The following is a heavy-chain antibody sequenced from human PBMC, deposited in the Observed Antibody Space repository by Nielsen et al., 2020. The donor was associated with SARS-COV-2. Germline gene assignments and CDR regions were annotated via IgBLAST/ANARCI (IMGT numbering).Heavy chain of an antibody. J-gene: IGHJ4*02. CDR2: VNYRGGT. V-gene: IGHV4-34*01. CDR1: GGSFGGYY. Sequence: SETLSLTCAVYGGSFGGYYWSWIRQPPGKGLEWIGEVNYRGGTNYNPSLKSRVTISVDTSKNQFSLKLSSVTAADTAVYYCAREARGMDYFDYWGQGTLVTVSS. D-gene: IGHD5-24*01. CDR3: AREARGMDYFDY.